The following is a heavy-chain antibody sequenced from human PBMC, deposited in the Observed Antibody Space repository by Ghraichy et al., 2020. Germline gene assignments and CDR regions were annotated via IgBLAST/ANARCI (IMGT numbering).Heavy chain of an antibody. D-gene: IGHD3-22*01. CDR1: GFTFSGYS. CDR2: IDASSTYI. Sequence: SCAASGFTFSGYSMNWVRQAPGKGLEWVSSIDASSTYIYYADSMKGRFTISRDNTKDSLYLQLNTLRAEDTAVYFCARGLYFYDSSGHPYFDSWGQGTLVSVSS. CDR3: ARGLYFYDSSGHPYFDS. V-gene: IGHV3-21*06. J-gene: IGHJ4*02.